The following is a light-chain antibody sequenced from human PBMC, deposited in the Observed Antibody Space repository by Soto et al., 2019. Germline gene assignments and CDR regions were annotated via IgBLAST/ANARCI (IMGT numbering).Light chain of an antibody. CDR2: AAS. CDR1: QDIHNY. J-gene: IGKJ1*01. CDR3: QDLCNHPWT. V-gene: IGKV1-8*01. Sequence: AVLLTQSPSSFSASTGDRATITCRASQDIHNYLAWYQQVPGKAPKLLLYAASILQTGVPSRFSGSGSWKDFSLSIGGVQSEVFVIYLFQDLCNHPWT.